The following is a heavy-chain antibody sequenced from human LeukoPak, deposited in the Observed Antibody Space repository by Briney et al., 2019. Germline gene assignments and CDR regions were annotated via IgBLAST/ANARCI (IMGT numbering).Heavy chain of an antibody. Sequence: ASVKVSRKASGYTFTGYYMYWVRQAPGQGLEWMGWINPSSGATNYAQKSQGRVTMTRDTSISTAYMELSRLRSDDTAVYYCAGGHCSGGSCYAYNWFDPWGQGTLVTVSS. CDR3: AGGHCSGGSCYAYNWFDP. CDR2: INPSSGAT. D-gene: IGHD2-15*01. CDR1: GYTFTGYY. V-gene: IGHV1-2*02. J-gene: IGHJ5*02.